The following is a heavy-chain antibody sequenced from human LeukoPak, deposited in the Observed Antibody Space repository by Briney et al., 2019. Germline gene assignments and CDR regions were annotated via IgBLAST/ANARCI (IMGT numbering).Heavy chain of an antibody. J-gene: IGHJ1*01. D-gene: IGHD3-22*01. CDR3: TTGYYYDSSGYYS. Sequence: GGSLRLSCAASGFTFTNAWMSWVRQAPGKGLEWVSRIKSKTDGGTTDYAAPVKGRFTISRDDSKNTLYPQMNSLKTEYTAVYYCTTGYYYDSSGYYSWGQGTLVTVSS. CDR2: IKSKTDGGTT. V-gene: IGHV3-15*01. CDR1: GFTFTNAW.